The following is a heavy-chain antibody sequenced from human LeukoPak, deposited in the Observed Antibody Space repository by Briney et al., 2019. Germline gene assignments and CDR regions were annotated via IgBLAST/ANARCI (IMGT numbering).Heavy chain of an antibody. Sequence: SETLSLTCTVSGDSIIGYYWSWIRQPPGKRLEWIGYIYNTLDTTYNPSLESRVTISLDMSNKQFSLRPSSVTAAGTAVYYCARRRYYDSTGYNPTYYFDYWGQGILVTVSS. V-gene: IGHV4-59*01. D-gene: IGHD3-22*01. CDR2: IYNTLDT. J-gene: IGHJ4*02. CDR1: GDSIIGYY. CDR3: ARRRYYDSTGYNPTYYFDY.